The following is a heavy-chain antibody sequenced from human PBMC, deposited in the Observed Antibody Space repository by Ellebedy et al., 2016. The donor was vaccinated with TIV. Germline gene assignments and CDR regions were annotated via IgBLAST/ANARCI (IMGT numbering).Heavy chain of an antibody. CDR2: IIPIFGTA. V-gene: IGHV1-69*13. Sequence: SVKVSXKASRGTFSSYAISWVRQAPGQGLEWMGGIIPIFGTANYAQKFQGRVTITADESTSTAYMELSSLRSEDTAVYYCAREEVATIYYYYGMDVWGQGTTVTVSS. J-gene: IGHJ6*02. CDR3: AREEVATIYYYYGMDV. CDR1: RGTFSSYA. D-gene: IGHD5-12*01.